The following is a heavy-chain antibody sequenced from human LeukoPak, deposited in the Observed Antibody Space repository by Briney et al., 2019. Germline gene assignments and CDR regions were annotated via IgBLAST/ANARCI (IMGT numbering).Heavy chain of an antibody. D-gene: IGHD3-10*01. J-gene: IGHJ5*01. CDR1: GYTFTVTY. CDR3: TRGAGTSWFDS. Sequence: GASVKVSCKPSGYTFTVTYLPWVRQAPGQGLEWVGWMNPNSGVTGYAQNFQGRVTMTRDTSISTAYMELSSLTSDDTAVYYCTRGAGTSWFDSWGQGSLVTVSS. V-gene: IGHV1-2*02. CDR2: MNPNSGVT.